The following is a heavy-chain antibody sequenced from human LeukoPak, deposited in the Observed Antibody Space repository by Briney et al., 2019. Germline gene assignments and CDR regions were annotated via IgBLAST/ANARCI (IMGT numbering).Heavy chain of an antibody. CDR3: ARDFTMASNWFDP. Sequence: GGSLRLSCAAFGFTFSSYGMSWVRQAPGKGLEWVSAISGSGGSTYYADSVKGRFTISRDNSKNTLYLQMNSLRSEDTAVYYCARDFTMASNWFDPWGQGTLVTVSS. CDR2: ISGSGGST. CDR1: GFTFSSYG. V-gene: IGHV3-23*01. J-gene: IGHJ5*02. D-gene: IGHD3-10*01.